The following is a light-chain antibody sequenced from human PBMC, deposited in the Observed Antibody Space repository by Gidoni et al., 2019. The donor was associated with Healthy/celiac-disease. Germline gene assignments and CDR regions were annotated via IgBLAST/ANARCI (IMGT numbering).Light chain of an antibody. J-gene: IGKJ2*01. CDR2: DAS. CDR3: QQYDNLPYT. V-gene: IGKV1-33*01. Sequence: DIQMTQSPSSLSASVGDRVTNTCQVSQDISNYLNWYQQKPGKAPKLLIYDASNLETGVPSRFSGSGSGTDFTFTISSLQPEDIATYYCQQYDNLPYTFGQGTKLEIK. CDR1: QDISNY.